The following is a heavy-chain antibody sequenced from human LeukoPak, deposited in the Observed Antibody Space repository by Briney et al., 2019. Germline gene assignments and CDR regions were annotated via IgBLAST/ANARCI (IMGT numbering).Heavy chain of an antibody. CDR3: ARAIPLDC. J-gene: IGHJ4*02. V-gene: IGHV3-48*03. CDR2: ISSSGSTI. CDR1: GFTFSSYE. Sequence: GGSLRLPCAASGFTFSSYEMNWVRQAPGKGLEWVSYISSSGSTIYNADSVKGRFTISRDNTKNSLYLQMNSLRAEDSAVYYCARAIPLDCWGQGTLVTVSS.